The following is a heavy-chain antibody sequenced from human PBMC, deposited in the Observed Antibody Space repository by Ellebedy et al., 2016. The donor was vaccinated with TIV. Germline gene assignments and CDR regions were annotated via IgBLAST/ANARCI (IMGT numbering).Heavy chain of an antibody. CDR1: GGSISSSSYY. J-gene: IGHJ4*02. CDR3: AREPDRYDFWSGATIDY. Sequence: MPSETLSLTCTVSGGSISSSSYYWGWIRQPPGKGLEWIGSIYYSGSTYYNPSLKSRVTISVDTSKNQFSLKLSSVTAADTAVYYCAREPDRYDFWSGATIDYWGQGTLVTVSS. D-gene: IGHD3-3*01. CDR2: IYYSGST. V-gene: IGHV4-39*07.